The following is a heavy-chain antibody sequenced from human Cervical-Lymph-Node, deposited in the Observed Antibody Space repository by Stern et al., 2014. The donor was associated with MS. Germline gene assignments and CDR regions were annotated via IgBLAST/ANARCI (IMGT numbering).Heavy chain of an antibody. D-gene: IGHD1-26*01. V-gene: IGHV1-18*01. J-gene: IGHJ4*02. CDR1: GYTLTSYG. CDR2: ISAYNGNT. CDR3: ARERPIYGGNYYTRTFDY. Sequence: VQLVQSGAEVKKPGASVKVSCKASGYTLTSYGFCWVRQAPGQGLEWMGCISAYNGNTNYAQKLQGRVSMTTDTSTSTAYMELRSLRSDDTAVYYCARERPIYGGNYYTRTFDYWGQGTLVTVSS.